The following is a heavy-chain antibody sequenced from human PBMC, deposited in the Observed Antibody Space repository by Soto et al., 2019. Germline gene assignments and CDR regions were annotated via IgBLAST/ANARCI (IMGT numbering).Heavy chain of an antibody. CDR3: ARVVSLYGSESYYYYYGMDV. CDR1: GFTFSSYW. J-gene: IGHJ6*02. CDR2: INSDGSST. D-gene: IGHD3-10*01. Sequence: GGSLRLSCAASGFTFSSYWMHWVRQAPGKGLVWVSRINSDGSSTSYADSVKGRFTISRDNAKNTLYLQMNSLRAEDTAVYYCARVVSLYGSESYYYYYGMDVWGQGTKVTVSS. V-gene: IGHV3-74*01.